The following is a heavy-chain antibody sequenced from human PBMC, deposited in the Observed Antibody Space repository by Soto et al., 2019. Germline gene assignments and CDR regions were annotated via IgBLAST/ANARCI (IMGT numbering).Heavy chain of an antibody. CDR1: GASIRNFC. J-gene: IGHJ4*02. D-gene: IGHD6-19*01. CDR2: IYNGERT. V-gene: IGHV4-59*01. Sequence: QVHLQESGPGLVKPSETMSLTCTASGASIRNFCWNWVRQFPGKGLEWIGHIYNGERTNYNPSLKSRVTISVDTSKNQFSLKLSSVTVADTAVYYCAQTTGWPGFDYWGQGTLVAVSS. CDR3: AQTTGWPGFDY.